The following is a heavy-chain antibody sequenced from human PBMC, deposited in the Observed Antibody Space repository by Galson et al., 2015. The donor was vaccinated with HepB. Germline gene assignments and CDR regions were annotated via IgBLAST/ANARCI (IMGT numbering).Heavy chain of an antibody. D-gene: IGHD3-22*01. J-gene: IGHJ6*02. CDR3: AKEDDSSGLKDTYYYYGMDV. CDR2: ISSSSSYT. CDR1: GFTFSDYY. V-gene: IGHV3-11*06. Sequence: SLRLSCAASGFTFSDYYMSWIRQAPGKGLEWVSYISSSSSYTNYADSVKGRFTISRDNAKNSLYLQMNSLRAEDTAVYYCAKEDDSSGLKDTYYYYGMDVWGQGTTVTVSS.